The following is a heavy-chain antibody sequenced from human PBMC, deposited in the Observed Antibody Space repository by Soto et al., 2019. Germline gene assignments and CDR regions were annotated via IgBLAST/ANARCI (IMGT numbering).Heavy chain of an antibody. V-gene: IGHV1-69*02. CDR3: ARGGQWLRSNYFDY. CDR2: IIPILGIA. D-gene: IGHD5-12*01. J-gene: IGHJ4*02. CDR1: GCTLSIYT. Sequence: SVRVSCTASGCTLSIYTIICVRQAPGQGLEWMGRIIPILGIANYAQKFQGRVTITADKSTSTAYMELSSLRSEDTAVYYCARGGQWLRSNYFDYRGQGTLVTVSS.